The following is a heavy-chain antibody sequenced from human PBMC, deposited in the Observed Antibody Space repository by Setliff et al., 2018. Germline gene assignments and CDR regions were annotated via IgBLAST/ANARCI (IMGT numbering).Heavy chain of an antibody. CDR2: ISSSSSYI. D-gene: IGHD3-22*01. Sequence: GESLKISCAASGFTFSSYSMNWVRQAPGKGLEWVSSISSSSSYIYYADSVKGRFTISRDNAKNSLYLQMNSLRAEDTAVYYCARGLSYYDSSGYLLAPYAFDIWG. J-gene: IGHJ3*02. V-gene: IGHV3-21*01. CDR1: GFTFSSYS. CDR3: ARGLSYYDSSGYLLAPYAFDI.